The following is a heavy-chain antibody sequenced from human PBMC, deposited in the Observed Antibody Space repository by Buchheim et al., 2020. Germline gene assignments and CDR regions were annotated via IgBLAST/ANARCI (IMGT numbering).Heavy chain of an antibody. Sequence: EVQLLESGGGLVQPGGSLRLSCAASGFTFSSYAMSWVRQAPGKGLEWVSAISGSGGSTYYADSVKGRFTISRDNSKNTLYLQMNSLRAEDTAVYYWAKDRIVVVPAAPGLFNCFDPWGQGTL. CDR2: ISGSGGST. D-gene: IGHD2-2*01. J-gene: IGHJ5*02. CDR1: GFTFSSYA. CDR3: AKDRIVVVPAAPGLFNCFDP. V-gene: IGHV3-23*01.